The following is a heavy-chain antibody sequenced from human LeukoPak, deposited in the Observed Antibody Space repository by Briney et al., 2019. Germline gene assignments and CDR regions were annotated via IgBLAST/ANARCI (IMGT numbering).Heavy chain of an antibody. V-gene: IGHV3-33*01. CDR1: SFTFGTFG. CDR3: ARDSLGGDY. CDR2: IWNDGSKK. D-gene: IGHD3-16*01. J-gene: IGHJ4*02. Sequence: GGSLRLSCAASSFTFGTFGMHWVRRAPGKGLEWVAVIWNDGSKKFYADSVKGRFTISRDNSKNTLYLQMNSLRAEDTAVYYCARDSLGGDYWGQGTLVTVSS.